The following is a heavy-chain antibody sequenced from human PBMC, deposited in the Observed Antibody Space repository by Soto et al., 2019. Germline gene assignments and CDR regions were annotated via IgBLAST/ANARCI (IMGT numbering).Heavy chain of an antibody. CDR1: GYTFTGYY. Sequence: QVQLVQSGAEVKKPGASVKVSCKTSGYTFTGYYMHWVRQAPGQGLEWMGWINPNSGGTNYAQKFQGWVTMTRDTPISTAYMELGRLRSHDTAVYYCASGADLGYSSSSSFGYWCQGTLVTVSS. J-gene: IGHJ4*02. CDR2: INPNSGGT. CDR3: ASGADLGYSSSSSFGY. V-gene: IGHV1-2*04. D-gene: IGHD6-6*01.